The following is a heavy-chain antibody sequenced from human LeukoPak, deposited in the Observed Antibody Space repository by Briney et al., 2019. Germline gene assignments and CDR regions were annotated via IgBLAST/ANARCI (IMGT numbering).Heavy chain of an antibody. J-gene: IGHJ4*02. Sequence: PSETLSLTCTVSGGSISNYYWSWIRQPAGKGLEWIGRINTSGSTNCNPSLKSRVTMSVDTSKNQFSLKLTSVTAADTAVYYCAREIATSGGSSRALDYWGQGTLVTVSS. CDR2: INTSGST. CDR3: AREIATSGGSSRALDY. CDR1: GGSISNYY. V-gene: IGHV4-4*07. D-gene: IGHD2-15*01.